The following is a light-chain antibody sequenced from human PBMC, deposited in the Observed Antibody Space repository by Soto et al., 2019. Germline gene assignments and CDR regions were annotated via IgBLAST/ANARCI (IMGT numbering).Light chain of an antibody. CDR2: EVS. CDR3: SSYTSSSTLV. V-gene: IGLV2-14*01. J-gene: IGLJ2*01. CDR1: SSDVGGYNY. Sequence: QSALTQPASVSGSPGQSITISCTGTSSDVGGYNYVSWYQQHPGKAPKLMISEVSNRPSGVSNRFSGSKSGITASLTISGLQAEDEADYYCSSYTSSSTLVFGGGTKLTVL.